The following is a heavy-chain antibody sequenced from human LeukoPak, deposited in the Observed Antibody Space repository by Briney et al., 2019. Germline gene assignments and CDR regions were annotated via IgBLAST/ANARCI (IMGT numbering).Heavy chain of an antibody. V-gene: IGHV3-11*01. CDR1: GFTFSDYY. CDR3: ARSWKDSGYAIQDYYYYGMDV. D-gene: IGHD5-12*01. J-gene: IGHJ6*02. CDR2: ISSSGSTI. Sequence: SGGSLRLSCAASGFTFSDYYMSWIRQAPGKGLEWVSYISSSGSTIYYADSVKGRFTISRDNAKNSLYLQMNSLRAEDTAVYYCARSWKDSGYAIQDYYYYGMDVWGQGTTVTVSS.